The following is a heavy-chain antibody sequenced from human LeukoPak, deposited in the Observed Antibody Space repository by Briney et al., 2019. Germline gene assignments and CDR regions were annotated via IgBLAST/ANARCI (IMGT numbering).Heavy chain of an antibody. CDR2: IKTKTNNYAT. V-gene: IGHV3-73*01. J-gene: IGHJ4*02. D-gene: IGHD3-22*01. CDR1: GFTFSGST. CDR3: AKDLANVYYDRSGYYPHFDS. Sequence: GGSLRLSCATSGFTFSGSTIQWVRQASGKGLEWLGQIKTKTNNYATVYAASLQGRFTISRDDSKDTAFLQMSSLRAEDTAMYYCAKDLANVYYDRSGYYPHFDSWGQGTLVTVSS.